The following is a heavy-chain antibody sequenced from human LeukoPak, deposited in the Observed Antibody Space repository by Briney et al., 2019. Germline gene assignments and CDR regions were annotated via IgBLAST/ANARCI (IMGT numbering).Heavy chain of an antibody. Sequence: GGSLRLSCAASGFTFSSYSMNWVRQAPGKGLEWVSYISSSSSTIYYADSVKGRFTISRDNAKNSLYLQMNSLRAEDTAVYYCAREGVTRFDYWGQGTLVTVS. D-gene: IGHD2-21*02. V-gene: IGHV3-48*01. CDR3: AREGVTRFDY. CDR2: ISSSSSTI. J-gene: IGHJ4*02. CDR1: GFTFSSYS.